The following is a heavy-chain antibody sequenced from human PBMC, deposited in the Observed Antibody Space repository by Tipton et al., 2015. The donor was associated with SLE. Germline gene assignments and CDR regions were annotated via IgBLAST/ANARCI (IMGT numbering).Heavy chain of an antibody. V-gene: IGHV3-23*03. CDR2: LYSGGST. CDR1: GFTFSAHA. J-gene: IGHJ6*02. CDR3: ARSGGYCSSNGCQRGLDV. Sequence: SLRLSCAASGFTFSAHAMSWVRQAPGKGLEWVSVLYSGGSTYYGDSVKGRFTISRYNSKNTLYLQMNSLRVEDTAVYYCARSGGYCSSNGCQRGLDVWGQGTTVIVSS. D-gene: IGHD2-2*01.